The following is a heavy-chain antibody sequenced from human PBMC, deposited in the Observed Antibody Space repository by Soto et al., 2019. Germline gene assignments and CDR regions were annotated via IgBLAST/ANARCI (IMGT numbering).Heavy chain of an antibody. CDR2: IYSGGST. CDR3: ASVYCSSNGDHRGVFAF. Sequence: GGSLRLSCAASGFTVSSNYMSWVRQPPGKGLEWVSVIYSGGSTYYADSVKGRFTISRHNTKNTLYLQMNSLRAEDTAVYYCASVYCSSNGDHRGVFAFWSQGTLVTVSS. D-gene: IGHD2-2*01. CDR1: GFTVSSNY. J-gene: IGHJ4*02. V-gene: IGHV3-53*04.